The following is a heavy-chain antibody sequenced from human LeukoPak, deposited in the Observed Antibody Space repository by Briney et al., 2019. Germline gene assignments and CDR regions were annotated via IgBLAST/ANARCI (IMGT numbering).Heavy chain of an antibody. CDR1: GGSFSGHY. CDR3: ARGRGSSSWMYFDY. D-gene: IGHD6-13*01. J-gene: IGHJ4*02. Sequence: SETLSLTCAVYGGSFSGHYWSWIRQPPGKGLEWIGEINHSGSTNYNPSLKSRVTISVDTSKNQFSLKLSSVTAADTAVYYCARGRGSSSWMYFDYWGQGTLVTVSS. V-gene: IGHV4-34*01. CDR2: INHSGST.